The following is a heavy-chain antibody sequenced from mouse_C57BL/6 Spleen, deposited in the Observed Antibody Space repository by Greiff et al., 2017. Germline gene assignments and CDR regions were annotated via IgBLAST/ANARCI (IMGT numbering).Heavy chain of an antibody. V-gene: IGHV10-1*01. J-gene: IGHJ2*01. D-gene: IGHD1-1*01. CDR1: GFSFNTYA. CDR2: IRSKSNNYAT. CDR3: VRDYGSSFFDY. Sequence: VQLQQSGGGLVQPKGSLKLSCAASGFSFNTYAMNWVRQAPGKGLEWVARIRSKSNNYATYYADSVKDRFTISRDDSESMLYLQMNNLKTEDTAMYYCVRDYGSSFFDYWGQGTTLTVSS.